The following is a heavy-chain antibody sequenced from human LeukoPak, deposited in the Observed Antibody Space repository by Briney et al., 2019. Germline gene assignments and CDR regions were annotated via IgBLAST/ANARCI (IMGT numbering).Heavy chain of an antibody. J-gene: IGHJ5*02. D-gene: IGHD6-6*01. CDR3: AREAARGVSP. CDR2: INHSGST. V-gene: IGHV4-34*01. CDR1: GGSFSGYY. Sequence: PSETLSLTCAVYGGSFSGYYWSWIRQPPGKGLEWIGEINHSGSTNYNPSLKSRVTISVGTSKNQFSLKLSSVTAADTAVYYCAREAARGVSPWGQGILVTVSS.